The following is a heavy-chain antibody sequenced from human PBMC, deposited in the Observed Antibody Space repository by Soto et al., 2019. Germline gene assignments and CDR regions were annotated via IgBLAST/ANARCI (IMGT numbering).Heavy chain of an antibody. D-gene: IGHD3-22*01. J-gene: IGHJ5*02. CDR1: GFTVSSNY. Sequence: PGGSLRLSCAASGFTVSSNYMSWVRQAPGKGLEWVSVIYSGGSTYYADSVKGRFTISRDNSKNTLYLQMNSLRAEDTAVYYCARGFLKYYYDSSGYYWFDPWGQGTLVTVS. V-gene: IGHV3-53*01. CDR3: ARGFLKYYYDSSGYYWFDP. CDR2: IYSGGST.